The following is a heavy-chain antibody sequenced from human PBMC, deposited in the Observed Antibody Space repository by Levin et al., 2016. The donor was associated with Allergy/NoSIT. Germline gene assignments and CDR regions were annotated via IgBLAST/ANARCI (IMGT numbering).Heavy chain of an antibody. CDR2: ITATSTYV. Sequence: GESLKISCVASGFTFSGYSMNWVRQAPGKGLEWVSSITATSTYVYYADSVRGRFTISRDNSKNSLYLQMDSLTAEDTAVYYCARDKRGDFHLDYWGHGTLVTVS. D-gene: IGHD3-10*01. CDR1: GFTFSGYS. V-gene: IGHV3-21*01. J-gene: IGHJ4*01. CDR3: ARDKRGDFHLDY.